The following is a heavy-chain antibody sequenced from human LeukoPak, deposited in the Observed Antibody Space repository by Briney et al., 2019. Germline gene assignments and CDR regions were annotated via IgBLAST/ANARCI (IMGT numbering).Heavy chain of an antibody. D-gene: IGHD5-18*01. CDR2: ISNGGYTS. J-gene: IGHJ6*02. CDR1: GFTFSSYE. V-gene: IGHV3-48*03. Sequence: GGSLRLSCVASGFTFSSYEMNWVRQAPGMGLEWVSYISNGGYTSYYASSVKGRFTISRDNARNSLYLQMNSLRVGDTAVYYCARRLGYSSHGMDVWGQGTTVTVSS. CDR3: ARRLGYSSHGMDV.